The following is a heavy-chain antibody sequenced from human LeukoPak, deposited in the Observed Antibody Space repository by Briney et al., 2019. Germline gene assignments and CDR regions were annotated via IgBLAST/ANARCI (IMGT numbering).Heavy chain of an antibody. CDR1: GFTFSSYW. Sequence: GGSLRLSCAASGFTFSSYWMSWVRQAPGKGLEWVSAISGSGGSTYYADSVKGRFTISRDNSKNTLSLQMDSLRPEDTAVYYCAKSQLIGSYHPPGYWGQGTLVTVSS. J-gene: IGHJ4*02. CDR2: ISGSGGST. V-gene: IGHV3-23*01. D-gene: IGHD3-10*01. CDR3: AKSQLIGSYHPPGY.